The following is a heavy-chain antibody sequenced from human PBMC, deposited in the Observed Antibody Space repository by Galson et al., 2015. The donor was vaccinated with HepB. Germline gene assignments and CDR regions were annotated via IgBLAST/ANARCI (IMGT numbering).Heavy chain of an antibody. CDR1: GFNFRNYG. D-gene: IGHD3-3*01. J-gene: IGHJ6*02. Sequence: SLRLSCAASGFNFRNYGMHWVRQAPGKGLQWVAVISYDGSNKYYADSVKGRFTISRDNSKSTMYLQMNSLRGEDTAVYYCAKDYYDSWSGYFEPYYYYGMDVWGQGTTVTVSS. CDR2: ISYDGSNK. CDR3: AKDYYDSWSGYFEPYYYYGMDV. V-gene: IGHV3-30*18.